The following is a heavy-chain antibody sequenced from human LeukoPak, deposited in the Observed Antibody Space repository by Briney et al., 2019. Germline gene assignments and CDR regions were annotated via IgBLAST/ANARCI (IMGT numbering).Heavy chain of an antibody. J-gene: IGHJ4*02. D-gene: IGHD3-10*01. CDR3: ARRHYYGSGSLN. CDR2: IYYSGST. Sequence: PSETLSLTCTVSGGSISSSSYYWGWIRQPPGKGLEWIGSIYYSGSTYYNPSLKSRVTISVDTSKNQFSLKLSSVTAADTAVYYCARRHYYGSGSLNWGEGTLVTVSS. CDR1: GGSISSSSYY. V-gene: IGHV4-39*01.